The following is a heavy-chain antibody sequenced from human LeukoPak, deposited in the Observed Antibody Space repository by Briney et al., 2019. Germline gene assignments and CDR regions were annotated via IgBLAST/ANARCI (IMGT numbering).Heavy chain of an antibody. CDR2: IIPIFGTA. CDR3: ARGYDFWSGYYGYFDY. J-gene: IGHJ4*02. V-gene: IGHV1-69*13. CDR1: GGTFSSYA. Sequence: SVKVSCKASGGTFSSYAISWVRQAPGQGLEWKGGIIPIFGTANYAQKFQGRVTITADESTSTAYMELSSLRSEDTAVYYCARGYDFWSGYYGYFDYWGQGTLVTVSS. D-gene: IGHD3-3*01.